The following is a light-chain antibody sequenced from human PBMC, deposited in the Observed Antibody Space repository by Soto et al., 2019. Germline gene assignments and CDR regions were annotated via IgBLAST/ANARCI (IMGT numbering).Light chain of an antibody. V-gene: IGKV1D-12*01. CDR2: AAS. Sequence: DSQMTQSPSSVSASGGDRDTMTCRVSQGISSWLSWYQQKPGKAPKLLIYAASSSQSAVPPRCSGSGAGTDFTLTISMLPPEDFATYCCQQANSVPITFGQGTRLEIK. J-gene: IGKJ5*01. CDR1: QGISSW. CDR3: QQANSVPIT.